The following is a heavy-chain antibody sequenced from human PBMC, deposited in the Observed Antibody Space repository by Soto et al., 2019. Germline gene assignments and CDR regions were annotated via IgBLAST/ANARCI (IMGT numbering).Heavy chain of an antibody. CDR3: ARVVTLDYSIAAAGTTYYYMDV. D-gene: IGHD6-13*01. CDR2: MNPNSGNT. Sequence: ASVKVSCKASGYTFTSYDINWVRQATGQGLEWMGWMNPNSGNTGYAQKFQGRVTMTRNTSISTAYMELSSLRSEDTAVYYCARVVTLDYSIAAAGTTYYYMDVWGKGTTVT. CDR1: GYTFTSYD. V-gene: IGHV1-8*01. J-gene: IGHJ6*03.